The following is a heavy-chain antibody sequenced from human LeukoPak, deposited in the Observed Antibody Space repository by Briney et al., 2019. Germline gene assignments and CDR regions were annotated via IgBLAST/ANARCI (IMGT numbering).Heavy chain of an antibody. CDR3: ARVLAAAGSLDY. J-gene: IGHJ4*02. CDR1: GYSISSGYY. V-gene: IGHV4-38-2*01. D-gene: IGHD6-13*01. CDR2: IYHSGST. Sequence: SETLSLTCAVSGYSISSGYYWGWIRQPPGKGLEWIGSIYHSGSTYYNPFLKSRVTISVDTSKNQFSLKLSSATAADTAVYYCARVLAAAGSLDYWGQGTLVTVSS.